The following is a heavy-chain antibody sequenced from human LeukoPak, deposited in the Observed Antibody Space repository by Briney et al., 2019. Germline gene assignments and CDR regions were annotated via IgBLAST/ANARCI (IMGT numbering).Heavy chain of an antibody. CDR1: GYTLTELS. D-gene: IGHD6-13*01. V-gene: IGHV1-24*01. J-gene: IGHJ6*02. Sequence: ASVTVSCKVSGYTLTELSMYWVRQAPGKGLEWMGGFDPEDGETIYAQKFQGRVTMTEDTSTDTAYMELSSLRSEDTAVYYCATRTISSWSYYYGMDVWGQGTTVTVSS. CDR3: ATRTISSWSYYYGMDV. CDR2: FDPEDGET.